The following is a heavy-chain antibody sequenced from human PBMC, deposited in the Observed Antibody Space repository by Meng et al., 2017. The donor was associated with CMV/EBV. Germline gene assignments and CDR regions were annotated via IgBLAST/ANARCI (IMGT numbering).Heavy chain of an antibody. CDR3: ARVKSSSFGYYYYGMDV. Sequence: SVKVSCKASGGTFSSYAISWVRQAPGQGLEWMGGIIPIFGTANYAQKFQGRVTITTDESTSTAYMELSSLRSEDTAVYYCARVKSSSFGYYYYGMDVWGQGTTVTVSS. CDR2: IIPIFGTA. V-gene: IGHV1-69*05. D-gene: IGHD6-6*01. CDR1: GGTFSSYA. J-gene: IGHJ6*02.